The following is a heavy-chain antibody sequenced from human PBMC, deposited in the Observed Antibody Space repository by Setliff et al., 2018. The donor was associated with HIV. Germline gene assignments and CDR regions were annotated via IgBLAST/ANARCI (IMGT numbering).Heavy chain of an antibody. V-gene: IGHV4-31*03. Sequence: PSETLSLTCTVSGGSISSGAYYWSWIRQHPGKGLEWIGYIYYSGSTYFNPSLKSRITISVDTSKNQFSLKLGFVTAADTAVYYCARGESTTWDLAEYFQHWGHGTLVTVSS. CDR1: GGSISSGAYY. CDR3: ARGESTTWDLAEYFQH. CDR2: IYYSGST. D-gene: IGHD2-2*01. J-gene: IGHJ1*01.